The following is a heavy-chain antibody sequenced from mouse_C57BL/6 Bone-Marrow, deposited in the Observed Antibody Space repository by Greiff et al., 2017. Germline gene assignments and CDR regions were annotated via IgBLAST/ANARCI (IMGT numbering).Heavy chain of an antibody. Sequence: VQGVESGAELVRPGASVTLSCKASGYTFTDYEMHWVKQTPVHGLEWIGAIDPETGGTAYNQKFKGKAILTADRSSSTAYMELRSLTSEDSAVYYCTIYYGKGDYAMDYWGQGTSVTVSS. J-gene: IGHJ4*01. CDR2: IDPETGGT. V-gene: IGHV1-15*01. CDR3: TIYYGKGDYAMDY. D-gene: IGHD2-1*01. CDR1: GYTFTDYE.